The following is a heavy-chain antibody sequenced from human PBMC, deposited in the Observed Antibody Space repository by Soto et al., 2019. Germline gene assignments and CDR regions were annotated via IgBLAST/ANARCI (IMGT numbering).Heavy chain of an antibody. CDR2: ISDSGGST. Sequence: EVQMLESGGGLVQPGGSLRLSCAASGFTFSTYGMSWVRQAPGNGLEWVAVISDSGGSTYYAHSVKGRFTISRDNSKNTLYLQMNSLRAEDTAVYYCAKNYGSSSYSPGDYWGQGTLVTVSS. CDR1: GFTFSTYG. V-gene: IGHV3-23*01. D-gene: IGHD3-10*01. CDR3: AKNYGSSSYSPGDY. J-gene: IGHJ4*02.